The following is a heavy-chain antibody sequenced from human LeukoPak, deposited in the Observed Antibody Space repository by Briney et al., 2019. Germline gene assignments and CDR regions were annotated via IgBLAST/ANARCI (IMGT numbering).Heavy chain of an antibody. CDR1: GGGFSSYL. V-gene: IGHV1-69*16. J-gene: IGHJ4*02. D-gene: IGHD1-7*01. Sequence: SVKVSCKASGGGFSSYLFTWVRQARGQGLEWMGGITPLLGKTSNAERFQGRVTITTDEATRTVYMELSSLRSEDTAVYYCARTEALSGTALAYWGQGTLVAVS. CDR3: ARTEALSGTALAY. CDR2: ITPLLGKT.